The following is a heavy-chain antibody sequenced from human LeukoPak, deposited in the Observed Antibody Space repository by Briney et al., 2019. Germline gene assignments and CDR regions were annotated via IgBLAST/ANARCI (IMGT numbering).Heavy chain of an antibody. CDR1: GFTFSSYA. V-gene: IGHV3-23*01. D-gene: IGHD5-12*01. J-gene: IGHJ4*02. CDR2: ISGSGGST. Sequence: QSGGSLRLSCAASGFTFSSYAMSWVRQAPGKGLEWVSAISGSGGSTYYADSVKGRFTISRDNAKNSLYLQMNSLRAEDTAVYYCARYLNSGPADYWGQGSLVTVSS. CDR3: ARYLNSGPADY.